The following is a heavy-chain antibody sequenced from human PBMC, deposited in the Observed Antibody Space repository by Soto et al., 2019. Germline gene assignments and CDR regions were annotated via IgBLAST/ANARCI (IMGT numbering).Heavy chain of an antibody. D-gene: IGHD4-17*01. CDR3: ARDRARLPVTTPNSYHGMDV. J-gene: IGHJ6*02. V-gene: IGHV4-30-4*01. CDR2: IYYSGST. Sequence: QVQLQESGPGLVKPSQTLSLTCTVSGGSISSGDYYWSWIRQPPGKGLEWIGYIYYSGSTYYNPSLKSRVTISVDTSKNQFSLKLSSVTAADTAVYYCARDRARLPVTTPNSYHGMDVWGQGTTVTVSS. CDR1: GGSISSGDYY.